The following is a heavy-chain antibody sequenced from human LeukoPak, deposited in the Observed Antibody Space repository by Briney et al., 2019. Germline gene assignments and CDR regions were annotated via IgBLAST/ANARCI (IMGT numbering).Heavy chain of an antibody. CDR3: ARDSSRLGELDY. Sequence: SVKVSCKASGGTFSSYAISWVRQAPGQGLEWMGGIIPIFGTANYAQKSQGRVTITADKSTSTAYMELSSLRSEDTAVYYCARDSSRLGELDYWGQGTLVTVSS. CDR1: GGTFSSYA. J-gene: IGHJ4*02. CDR2: IIPIFGTA. V-gene: IGHV1-69*06. D-gene: IGHD3-16*01.